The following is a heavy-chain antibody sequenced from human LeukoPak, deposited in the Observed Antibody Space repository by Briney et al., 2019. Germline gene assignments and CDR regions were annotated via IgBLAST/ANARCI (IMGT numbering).Heavy chain of an antibody. V-gene: IGHV4-39*07. D-gene: IGHD1-14*01. Sequence: PSETLSLTCTVSGGSISSSSYYWGWIRQPPGKGLEWIGSIYYSGSTYYNPSLKSRVTISVDTSKNQFSLKLSSVTAADTAVYYCARSQLPDGLYYFDYWGQGTLVTVSS. J-gene: IGHJ4*02. CDR1: GGSISSSSYY. CDR2: IYYSGST. CDR3: ARSQLPDGLYYFDY.